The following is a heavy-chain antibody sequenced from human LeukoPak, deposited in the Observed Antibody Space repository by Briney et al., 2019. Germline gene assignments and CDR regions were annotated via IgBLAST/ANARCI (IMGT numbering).Heavy chain of an antibody. Sequence: PSKTLSLTCAVYGGSFSGYYWSWIRQPPGKGLEWIGEINHSGSTNYNPSLKSRVTISVDTSKNQFSLKLSSVTAADTAVYYCARGSYDFWSGYPIPNFDYWGQGTLVTVSS. CDR2: INHSGST. V-gene: IGHV4-34*01. CDR3: ARGSYDFWSGYPIPNFDY. J-gene: IGHJ4*02. D-gene: IGHD3-3*01. CDR1: GGSFSGYY.